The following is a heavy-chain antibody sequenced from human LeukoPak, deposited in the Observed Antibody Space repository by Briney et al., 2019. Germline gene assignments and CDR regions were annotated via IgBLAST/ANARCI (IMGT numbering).Heavy chain of an antibody. CDR2: IYSSGAT. CDR1: GDSINNFY. Sequence: SETLSLTCTVSGDSINNFYWNSLRQPAGKALEWLGRIYSSGATHYNPSLKSRVTMSVDTSKSKFSLKLTSVTAADTAVYYCARDPFRSSFDSWGQGTLVTVSS. D-gene: IGHD1-26*01. CDR3: ARDPFRSSFDS. J-gene: IGHJ4*02. V-gene: IGHV4-4*07.